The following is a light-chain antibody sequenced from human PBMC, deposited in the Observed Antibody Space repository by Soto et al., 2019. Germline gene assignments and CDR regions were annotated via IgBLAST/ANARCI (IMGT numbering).Light chain of an antibody. V-gene: IGKV1-39*01. J-gene: IGKJ1*01. CDR3: QQSYSTPPWT. CDR1: QSISRY. CDR2: AAS. Sequence: DIQMTQSPFSLSASVGDRVTITCRASQSISRYLNWYQQKPGKAPKLLIYAASSLQSGVPSRFSGSGSGTDFTLTISSLQPEDFATYYCQQSYSTPPWTFGQGTKVEIK.